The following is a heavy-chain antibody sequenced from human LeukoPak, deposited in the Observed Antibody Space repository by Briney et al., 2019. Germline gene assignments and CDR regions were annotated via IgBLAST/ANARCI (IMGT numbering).Heavy chain of an antibody. CDR3: ARDRVEWLLSRGFDY. CDR1: GFTFSSYA. J-gene: IGHJ4*02. D-gene: IGHD3-3*01. CDR2: ISYDGSNK. Sequence: GGSLRLSCAASGFTFSSYAMHWVRQAPGKGLEWVAVISYDGSNKYYADSVKGRFTISRDNSKNTLYLQMNSLKAEDTAVYYCARDRVEWLLSRGFDYWGQGTLVTVSS. V-gene: IGHV3-30-3*01.